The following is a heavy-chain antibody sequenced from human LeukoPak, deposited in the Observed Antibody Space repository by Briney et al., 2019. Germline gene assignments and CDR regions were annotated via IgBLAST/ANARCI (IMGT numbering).Heavy chain of an antibody. J-gene: IGHJ4*02. V-gene: IGHV3-7*01. CDR3: AIITPVLLHDY. CDR2: IKQDGSEK. D-gene: IGHD3-10*01. Sequence: GGSLRLSCAASGFTFSSYWMSWVRQAPGKGLEWVANIKQDGSEKYYVDSVKGRFTISRDNAKNSLYLHMNSLRAEDTAVYYCAIITPVLLHDYWGQGTLVTVSS. CDR1: GFTFSSYW.